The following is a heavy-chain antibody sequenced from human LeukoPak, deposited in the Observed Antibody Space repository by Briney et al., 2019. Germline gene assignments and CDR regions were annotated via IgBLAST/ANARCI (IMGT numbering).Heavy chain of an antibody. CDR2: ISWDSDTL. V-gene: IGHV3-9*01. Sequence: PGRSLRLSCAASGFSFDDYAMHWVRQTPGKGLEWVSGISWDSDTLGYADSVKGRFTISRDNAKNSLYLQMNSLRAEDTALYYCAKDLGDDILTGFDYWGQGTLVTVSS. CDR3: AKDLGDDILTGFDY. CDR1: GFSFDDYA. D-gene: IGHD3-9*01. J-gene: IGHJ4*02.